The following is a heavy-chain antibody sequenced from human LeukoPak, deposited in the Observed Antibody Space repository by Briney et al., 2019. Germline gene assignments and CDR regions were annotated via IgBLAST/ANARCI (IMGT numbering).Heavy chain of an antibody. Sequence: GGSLRLSCAASGFTFSSYSMNWVRQAPGKGLEWVSSISSSSSYIYYADSVKGRFTISRDNAKNSLYLQMNSLRAEDTAVYYCARDRRWLSGNTYFDYWGQGTLVTVSS. J-gene: IGHJ4*02. V-gene: IGHV3-21*01. CDR2: ISSSSSYI. CDR1: GFTFSSYS. CDR3: ARDRRWLSGNTYFDY. D-gene: IGHD4-23*01.